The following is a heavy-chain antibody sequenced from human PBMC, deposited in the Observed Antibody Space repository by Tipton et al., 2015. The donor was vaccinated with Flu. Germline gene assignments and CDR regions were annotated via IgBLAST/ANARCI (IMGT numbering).Heavy chain of an antibody. V-gene: IGHV3-21*01. Sequence: SLRLSCTASGFTFSSYSMNWVRQAPGKGLEWVSSISRSSSYIYYADSVKGRFTVSRDNAKNSLYVQMNSLRAEDTAVYYCARDRQNNRGWGYWGQGTLVTVSS. CDR2: ISRSSSYI. D-gene: IGHD6-19*01. CDR1: GFTFSSYS. CDR3: ARDRQNNRGWGY. J-gene: IGHJ4*02.